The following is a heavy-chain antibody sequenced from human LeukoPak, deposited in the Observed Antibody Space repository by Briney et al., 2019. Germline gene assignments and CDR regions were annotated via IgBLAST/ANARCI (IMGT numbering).Heavy chain of an antibody. J-gene: IGHJ3*02. CDR3: ARDGAEGAKSAFDI. CDR2: IRNKARGSTT. D-gene: IGHD3-16*01. V-gene: IGHV3-72*01. CDR1: GVTLSDHH. Sequence: GGSLRLSCAASGVTLSDHHMDWVRQAPGKGLEWVGRIRNKARGSTTEYAASVKGRFTISRDDSMYLQMNSLKTEDTAVYFCARDGAEGAKSAFDIWGQGTVVTVSS.